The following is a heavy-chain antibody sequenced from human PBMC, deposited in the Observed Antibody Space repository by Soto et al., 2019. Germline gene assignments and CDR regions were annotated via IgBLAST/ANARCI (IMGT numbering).Heavy chain of an antibody. CDR3: ARDRGHKSQGLRYFDWLLDY. V-gene: IGHV4-59*01. J-gene: IGHJ4*02. CDR2: IVYSESP. Sequence: PSETLSLTCTVSGGSISSYYWGWIRQPPGKGLVWIGYIVYSESPHYSPSPKRRVTISVDTPKNQFSLKLSSVTAADTAVYYCARDRGHKSQGLRYFDWLLDYWGQGTLVTVSS. D-gene: IGHD3-9*01. CDR1: GGSISSYY.